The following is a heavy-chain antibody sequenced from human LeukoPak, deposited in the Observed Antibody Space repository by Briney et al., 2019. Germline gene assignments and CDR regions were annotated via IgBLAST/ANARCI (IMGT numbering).Heavy chain of an antibody. Sequence: PSETLSLTCTVSGGSISSYYWSWIRQPPGKGLKWIGYIYYSGSTNYNPSLKSRVTISVDTSKNQFSLKLSSVTAADTAVYYCARESATSMNFDYWGQGTLVTVSS. CDR1: GGSISSYY. J-gene: IGHJ4*02. CDR3: ARESATSMNFDY. CDR2: IYYSGST. V-gene: IGHV4-59*01. D-gene: IGHD5-12*01.